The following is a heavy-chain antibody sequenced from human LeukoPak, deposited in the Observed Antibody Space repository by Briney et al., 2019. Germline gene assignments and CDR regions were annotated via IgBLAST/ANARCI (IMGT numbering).Heavy chain of an antibody. CDR2: INWNGGGT. J-gene: IGHJ4*02. D-gene: IGHD3-22*01. CDR1: GFTFKDYG. V-gene: IGHV3-20*04. Sequence: GGSLRLSCAATGFTFKDYGMHWVRQPPGKGLEWVSSINWNGGGTDYADSVKGRFTISRDNAKNSLYLQLSSLRPEDTAVYYCARLYYDSSGYSAYFDYWGQGTLVTVSS. CDR3: ARLYYDSSGYSAYFDY.